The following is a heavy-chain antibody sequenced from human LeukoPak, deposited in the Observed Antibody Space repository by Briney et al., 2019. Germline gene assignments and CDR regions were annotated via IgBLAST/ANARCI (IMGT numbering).Heavy chain of an antibody. D-gene: IGHD1-26*01. J-gene: IGHJ4*02. Sequence: GGSLRLSCSASGFTISRYAMHWVRQAPGKGLEYVSGINDNGGRTHYGDPVKGRFSISRDNSKNTLHLQMSTLRAEDTALYYCVKDVGGSYAFDYWGQGILVTVAS. CDR1: GFTISRYA. CDR3: VKDVGGSYAFDY. CDR2: INDNGGRT. V-gene: IGHV3-64D*09.